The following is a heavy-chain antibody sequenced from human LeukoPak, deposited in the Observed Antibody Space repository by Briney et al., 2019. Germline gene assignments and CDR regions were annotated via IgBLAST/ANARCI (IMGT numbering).Heavy chain of an antibody. CDR2: ISGSGGST. Sequence: GGSLRLSCAASGFTFSSYAMSWVRQAPGKGLEWVSAISGSGGSTYYADSVKGRFTISRDNSKNTLYLQMNSLKTEDTAVYYCTRQTVTTFYYMDVWGKGTTVTISS. J-gene: IGHJ6*03. D-gene: IGHD4-17*01. CDR3: TRQTVTTFYYMDV. V-gene: IGHV3-23*01. CDR1: GFTFSSYA.